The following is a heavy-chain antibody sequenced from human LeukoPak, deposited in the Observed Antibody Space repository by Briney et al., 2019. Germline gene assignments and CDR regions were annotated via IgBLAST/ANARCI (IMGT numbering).Heavy chain of an antibody. CDR3: ARDGLALGYCSGGSCDAFDI. D-gene: IGHD2-15*01. CDR2: IYTSGST. CDR1: GGFISNYY. J-gene: IGHJ3*02. V-gene: IGHV4-4*07. Sequence: PETLSLTCTVSGGFISNYYWSWIRQPAGKGLECIGRIYTSGSTNYNPSLKSRVTIAIDTSNNQFSLKLSSVTAADTAVYYCARDGLALGYCSGGSCDAFDIWGQGTMVTVSS.